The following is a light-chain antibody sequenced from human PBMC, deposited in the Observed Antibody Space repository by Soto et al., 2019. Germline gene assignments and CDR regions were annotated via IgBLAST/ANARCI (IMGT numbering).Light chain of an antibody. CDR2: AAS. V-gene: IGKV1-39*01. J-gene: IGKJ4*01. Sequence: DIQMTQSPSSLSASVGDRVTITCRASQSISSYLNWYQQKPGKAPKLLIYAASSLQSGLPSRCSGSGSGTDFTLTISSLQPEDFATYYCQQRYSTPVTFGGGTKVESK. CDR3: QQRYSTPVT. CDR1: QSISSY.